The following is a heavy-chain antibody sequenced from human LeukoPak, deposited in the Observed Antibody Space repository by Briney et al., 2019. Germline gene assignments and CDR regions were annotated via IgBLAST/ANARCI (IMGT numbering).Heavy chain of an antibody. J-gene: IGHJ5*02. CDR1: VFTFSSYP. CDR2: ISGSGGST. CDR3: AKNKRRFGEYLPNWFDP. V-gene: IGHV3-23*01. Sequence: GGSLRLSCAASVFTFSSYPMIWVRQAPGKGLEWVLAISGSGGSTYYADSVKGRFTISRDNSKNTLYLQMNSLRAEDTAVYYCAKNKRRFGEYLPNWFDPWGQGTLVTVSS. D-gene: IGHD3-10*01.